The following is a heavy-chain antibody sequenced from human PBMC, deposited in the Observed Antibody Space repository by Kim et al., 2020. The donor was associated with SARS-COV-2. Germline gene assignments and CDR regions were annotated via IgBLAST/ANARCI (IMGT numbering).Heavy chain of an antibody. V-gene: IGHV4-59*01. D-gene: IGHD3-10*01. CDR1: GGSISSYY. CDR2: IYYSGST. J-gene: IGHJ6*02. Sequence: SETLSLTCTVSGGSISSYYWSWIRQPPGKGLEWIGYIYYSGSTNYNPSLKSRVTISVDTSKNQFSLKLSSVTAADTAVYYCARGMVRGVKYYYYGMDVWGQGTTVTVSS. CDR3: ARGMVRGVKYYYYGMDV.